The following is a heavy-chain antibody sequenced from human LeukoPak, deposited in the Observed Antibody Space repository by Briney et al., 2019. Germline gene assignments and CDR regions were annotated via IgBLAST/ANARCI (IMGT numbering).Heavy chain of an antibody. V-gene: IGHV1-24*01. D-gene: IGHD2-2*01. Sequence: ASVKVSCKVSGYTLTELSMHWVRQAPGKGLEWMGGFDPEDGETIYAQKFQGRVTMTEDTSTDTAYMELSSLRSEDTAVYYCATEGRYCSSTSCNWFDPWGQGTLVTVSS. J-gene: IGHJ5*02. CDR3: ATEGRYCSSTSCNWFDP. CDR2: FDPEDGET. CDR1: GYTLTELS.